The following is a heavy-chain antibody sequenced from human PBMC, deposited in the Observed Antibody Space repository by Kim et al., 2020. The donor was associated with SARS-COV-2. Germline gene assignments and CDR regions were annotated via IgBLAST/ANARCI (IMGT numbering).Heavy chain of an antibody. CDR1: GFTFSSYG. J-gene: IGHJ4*02. D-gene: IGHD3-9*01. Sequence: GGSLRLSCAASGFTFSSYGMHWVRQAPGKGLEWVAVIWYDGSNKYYADSVKGRFTISRDNSKNTLYLQMNSLRAEDTAVYYCARDLAVPAAIGYDILTGRFDYWGQGTLVTVSS. V-gene: IGHV3-33*01. CDR3: ARDLAVPAAIGYDILTGRFDY. CDR2: IWYDGSNK.